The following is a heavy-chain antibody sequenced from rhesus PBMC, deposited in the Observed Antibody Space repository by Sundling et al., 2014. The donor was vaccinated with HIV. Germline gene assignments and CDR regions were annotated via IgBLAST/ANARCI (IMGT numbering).Heavy chain of an antibody. J-gene: IGHJ4*01. D-gene: IGHD3-9*01. CDR2: IYGSGGNI. CDR3: ARGHHEDDYGYNYTIPEVQRFDY. CDR1: GGSFSGYY. V-gene: IGHV4-160*01. Sequence: QVQLQESGPGLVKPSETLSLTCVVSGGSFSGYYWGWIRQPPGKGLEWIGYIYGSGGNIYYNPSLKSRVTISKDTSKNQFSLNLRSVTAADTAVYYCARGHHEDDYGYNYTIPEVQRFDYWGQGVLVTVSS.